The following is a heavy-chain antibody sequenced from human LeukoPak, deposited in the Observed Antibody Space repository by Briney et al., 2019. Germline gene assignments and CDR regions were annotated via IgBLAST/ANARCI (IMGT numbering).Heavy chain of an antibody. J-gene: IGHJ6*03. CDR3: ARADRHYYYYYMDV. V-gene: IGHV1-2*02. Sequence: GASVKVSCTASGYTFTGYYMHWVRQAPGQGLEWVGWINPNSGGTNYAQKFQGRVTMTKETSIGTAYMGLSRLRSDDTAVYYCARADRHYYYYYMDVWGKGTTVTVSS. CDR1: GYTFTGYY. CDR2: INPNSGGT.